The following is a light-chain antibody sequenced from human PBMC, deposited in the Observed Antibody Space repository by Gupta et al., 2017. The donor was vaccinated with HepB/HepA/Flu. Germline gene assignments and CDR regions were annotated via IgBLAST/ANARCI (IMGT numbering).Light chain of an antibody. Sequence: QSVLTQPPSASGTPGQRVTISCSGSSSNIGSNTVNWDQQLPGTAPKLLIYSNNQRPSGVPDRFSGSKSGTSASLAISGLQSEDEADYYCAAWDDSLNGPGYVFGTGTKVTVL. J-gene: IGLJ1*01. CDR3: AAWDDSLNGPGYV. CDR1: SSNIGSNT. V-gene: IGLV1-44*01. CDR2: SNN.